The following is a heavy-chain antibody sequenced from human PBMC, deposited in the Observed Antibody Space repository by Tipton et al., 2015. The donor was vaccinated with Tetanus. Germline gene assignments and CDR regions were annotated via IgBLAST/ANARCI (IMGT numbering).Heavy chain of an antibody. D-gene: IGHD6-19*01. CDR2: IYSSGST. J-gene: IGHJ4*02. CDR3: ARERVNLAVAAGFDY. CDR1: GVSISGSRYY. V-gene: IGHV4-31*03. Sequence: TLSLTCTVSGVSISGSRYYWSWIRQRPGKGLEWIGDIYSSGSTYYNPSLKSRVTISVDTSKNQFSLKLSSVTAADTAVYYCARERVNLAVAAGFDYWGQGTLVTVSS.